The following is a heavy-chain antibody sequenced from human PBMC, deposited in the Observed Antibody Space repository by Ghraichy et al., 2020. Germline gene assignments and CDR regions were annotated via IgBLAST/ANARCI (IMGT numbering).Heavy chain of an antibody. Sequence: GGSLRLSCAGSGFTIRSYSMSWVRQAPGKGLEWVSATSYRGGETFYADSVKGRFTISRDTSKNTLSLQMDSLRAEDTAVYFCAIVYKTDLDYWGQGTLVTVSS. CDR2: TSYRGGET. J-gene: IGHJ4*02. D-gene: IGHD1-1*01. V-gene: IGHV3-23*01. CDR3: AIVYKTDLDY. CDR1: GFTIRSYS.